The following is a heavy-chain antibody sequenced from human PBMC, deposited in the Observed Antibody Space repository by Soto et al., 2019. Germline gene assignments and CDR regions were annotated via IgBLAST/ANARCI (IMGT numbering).Heavy chain of an antibody. J-gene: IGHJ2*01. CDR1: GYTFTSYA. V-gene: IGHV1-3*01. CDR2: INAGNGNT. D-gene: IGHD4-17*01. CDR3: ARDGLEGTVTNWYFDL. Sequence: QVQLVQSGAEVKKPGASVKVSCKASGYTFTSYAMHWVRPAPGQRLEWMGWINAGNGNTKYSQKFQGRVTITRDTCASTAYMGLSGLVSEDTAVYYCARDGLEGTVTNWYFDLWCRGTLVTVSS.